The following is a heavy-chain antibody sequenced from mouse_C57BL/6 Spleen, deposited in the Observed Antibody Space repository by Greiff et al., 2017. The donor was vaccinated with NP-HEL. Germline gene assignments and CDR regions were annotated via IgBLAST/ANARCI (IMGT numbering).Heavy chain of an antibody. CDR1: GYAFSSSW. V-gene: IGHV1-82*01. CDR3: ASYGSSYGFDY. Sequence: QVQLKQSGPELVKPGASVKISCKASGYAFSSSWMNWVKQRPGKGLEWIGRIYPGDGDTNYNGKFKGKATLTADKSSSTAYMQLSSLTSEDSAVYFCASYGSSYGFDYWGQGTTLTVSS. J-gene: IGHJ2*01. D-gene: IGHD1-1*01. CDR2: IYPGDGDT.